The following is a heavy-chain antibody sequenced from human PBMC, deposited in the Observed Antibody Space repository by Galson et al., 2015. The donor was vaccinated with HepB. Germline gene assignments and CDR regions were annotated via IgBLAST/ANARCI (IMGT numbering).Heavy chain of an antibody. Sequence: CAISGDSVSSKSAAWNWIRQSPSRGLEWLGRRYYRSKWYNDYALSVKSRISINPDTSKNQFSLQLNSVTPEDTAMYFCARTSGNFDYWGQGTLVTVSS. V-gene: IGHV6-1*01. D-gene: IGHD3-10*01. CDR1: GDSVSSKSAA. CDR2: RYYRSKWYN. J-gene: IGHJ4*02. CDR3: ARTSGNFDY.